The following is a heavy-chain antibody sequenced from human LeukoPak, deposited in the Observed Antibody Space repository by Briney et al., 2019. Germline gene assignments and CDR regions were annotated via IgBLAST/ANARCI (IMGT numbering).Heavy chain of an antibody. CDR3: ARDGSPEFYYYGMDV. CDR2: IWYDGSNK. Sequence: PGRSLRLSCAASGFTFSSYGMHWVRQAPGKGLEWVAVIWYDGSNKYYADSVKGRFTISRDNSKNTLYLQMNSLRAEDTAVYYCARDGSPEFYYYGMDVWGQGTTVTVSS. J-gene: IGHJ6*02. V-gene: IGHV3-33*01. CDR1: GFTFSSYG. D-gene: IGHD1-26*01.